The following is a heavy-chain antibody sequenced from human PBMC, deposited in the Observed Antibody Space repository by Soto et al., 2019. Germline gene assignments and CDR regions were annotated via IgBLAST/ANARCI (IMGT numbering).Heavy chain of an antibody. Sequence: PSETLSVTCTVSGGSISSYDWSWIRQPPGKGLEWIGYIHYSESTYYNPSLKSRVQILVETFKNQFSLEVSSVTAADTAVYYCARAHRYYDYPDIWGQGTTVTVSS. J-gene: IGHJ3*02. D-gene: IGHD3-22*01. CDR3: ARAHRYYDYPDI. CDR1: GGSISSYD. CDR2: IHYSEST. V-gene: IGHV4-59*08.